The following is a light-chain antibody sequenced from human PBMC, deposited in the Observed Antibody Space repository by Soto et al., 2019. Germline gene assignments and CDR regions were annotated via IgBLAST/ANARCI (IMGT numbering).Light chain of an antibody. V-gene: IGKV4-1*01. CDR3: QQYYCTPG. J-gene: IGKJ1*01. CDR2: WAS. Sequence: DIVMTQSPDSLAVSLGERATINCKSSQSVLYSSNNKNYLAWYQQKPGQPPKLLIYWASTRESGVPDRFSGSGSGTDFTLTISSLQAEDVAVYYCQQYYCTPGFGQGTKVDIK. CDR1: QSVLYSSNNKNY.